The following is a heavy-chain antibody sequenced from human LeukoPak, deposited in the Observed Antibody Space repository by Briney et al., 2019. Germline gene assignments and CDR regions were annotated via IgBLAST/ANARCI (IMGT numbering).Heavy chain of an antibody. J-gene: IGHJ4*02. CDR1: GFTFSSYE. V-gene: IGHV3-9*01. Sequence: GGSLRLSCAASGFTFSSYEMNWVRQAPGKGLEWVSGITWNSDDMAYADSVKGRFTISRDNAKNCLYLQMNSLTVEDTALYYCTRVTSWRTGFDYWGQGTLVTVSS. CDR3: TRVTSWRTGFDY. D-gene: IGHD1-1*01. CDR2: ITWNSDDM.